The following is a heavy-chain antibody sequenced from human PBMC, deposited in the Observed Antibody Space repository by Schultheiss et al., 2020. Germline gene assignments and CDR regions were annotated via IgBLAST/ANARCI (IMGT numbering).Heavy chain of an antibody. J-gene: IGHJ4*02. Sequence: SQTLSLTCTVSGGSISSGGYYWSWIRQPPGKGLEWIGSIYYSGSTYYNPSLKSRVTISVDTYKNQFSLKLSSVTAADTAVYYCARGGWYYFDYWGQGTLVTVSS. CDR3: ARGGWYYFDY. CDR1: GGSISSGGYY. D-gene: IGHD6-19*01. V-gene: IGHV4-39*01. CDR2: IYYSGST.